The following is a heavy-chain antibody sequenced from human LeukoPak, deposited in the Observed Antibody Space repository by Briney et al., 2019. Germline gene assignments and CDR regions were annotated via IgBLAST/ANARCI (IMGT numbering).Heavy chain of an antibody. J-gene: IGHJ4*02. Sequence: GGALRLSCAASGFTFSSDSMNWVRQAPGKGLEWGSSISSSSSYIYYADSVKGRFTISRDNAKNSLYLQMNSLRAEDTAVYYCAREEYCSSTGCPIDYWGQGTLVTVSS. D-gene: IGHD2-2*01. V-gene: IGHV3-21*01. CDR2: ISSSSSYI. CDR3: AREEYCSSTGCPIDY. CDR1: GFTFSSDS.